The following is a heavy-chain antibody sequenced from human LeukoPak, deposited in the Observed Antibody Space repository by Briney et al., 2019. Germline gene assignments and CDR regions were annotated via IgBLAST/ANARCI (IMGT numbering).Heavy chain of an antibody. CDR3: ARHNYSGYDFPPDY. CDR2: IYPGDSDT. J-gene: IGHJ4*02. Sequence: ASVKVSCKGFGYTFTRYGISWVRQATGDGLEWMGIIYPGDSDTRYSPSFQGQVTISADKSISTAYLQWSSLKASDTAMYYCARHNYSGYDFPPDYWGQGTLVTVSS. D-gene: IGHD5-12*01. CDR1: GYTFTRYG. V-gene: IGHV5-51*01.